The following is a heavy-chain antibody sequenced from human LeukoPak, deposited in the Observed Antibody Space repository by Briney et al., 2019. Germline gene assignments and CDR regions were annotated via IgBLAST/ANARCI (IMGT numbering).Heavy chain of an antibody. CDR1: GYTFTSYG. CDR2: ISAYNGNT. V-gene: IGHV1-18*01. CDR3: ARDPESQVQGTFDY. J-gene: IGHJ4*02. Sequence: ASVKVSCKASGYTFTSYGISWVRQAPGQGLEWMGWISAYNGNTNYAQKLQGRVTMTTDTSTSTAYMELRSLRSDDTAVYYCARDPESQVQGTFDYWGQGTLVTVSS. D-gene: IGHD1-14*01.